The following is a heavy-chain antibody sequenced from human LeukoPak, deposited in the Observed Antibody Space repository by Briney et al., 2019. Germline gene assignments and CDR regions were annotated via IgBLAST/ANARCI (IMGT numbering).Heavy chain of an antibody. J-gene: IGHJ5*02. CDR2: IYYSGST. V-gene: IGHV4-39*07. CDR3: ARDSGRPWFGATPLNWFDP. D-gene: IGHD3-10*01. Sequence: ASETLSLTCGVSGGSISSSSYYWGWIRQPPGKGVEWIGSIYYSGSTYYNPSLKSRVTISVDTSKNQFSLKLSSVTAADTAVYYCARDSGRPWFGATPLNWFDPWGQGTLVTVSS. CDR1: GGSISSSSYY.